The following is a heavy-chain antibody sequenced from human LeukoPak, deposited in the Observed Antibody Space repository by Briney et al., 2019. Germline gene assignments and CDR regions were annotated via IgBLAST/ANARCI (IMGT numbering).Heavy chain of an antibody. CDR1: GFTFSSYA. CDR3: ARVASVSYGSGSYPPDY. V-gene: IGHV3-64*01. CDR2: ISSNGGST. Sequence: GGSLRLSCAASGFTFSSYAMHWVRQAPGKGLEYVSAISSNGGSTYYANSVKGRFTISRDNSKNTLYLQMGSLRAEDMAVYYCARVASVSYGSGSYPPDYWGQGTLVTVSS. J-gene: IGHJ4*02. D-gene: IGHD3-10*01.